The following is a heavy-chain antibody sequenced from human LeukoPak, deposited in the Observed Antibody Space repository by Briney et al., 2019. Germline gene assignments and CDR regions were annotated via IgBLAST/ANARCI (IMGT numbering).Heavy chain of an antibody. CDR2: TYYSGSS. Sequence: SETLSLTCTVSGGSISSGDYYRSWIRQPPGKGLEWIGYTYYSGSSYYNPSLWSRVTISVDTSKNQFSLKLSSVTAADTAVYYCARVTGGSGNYYSPLHYYFDYWGQGTLVTVSS. V-gene: IGHV4-30-4*01. CDR3: ARVTGGSGNYYSPLHYYFDY. CDR1: GGSISSGDYY. J-gene: IGHJ4*02. D-gene: IGHD3-10*01.